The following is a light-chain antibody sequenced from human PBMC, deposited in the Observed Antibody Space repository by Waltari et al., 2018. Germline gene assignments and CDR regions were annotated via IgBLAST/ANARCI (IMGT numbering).Light chain of an antibody. Sequence: QSALTQPASVSVSPGQSLTISCTGSTTAVGGSNLVSWYQQHPDKAPKLLIYEVSARPSGVSNRFSGSKSGNTASLTISGLQAEDEADYYCCSYADSNTYVVFGGGTKLTVL. CDR1: TTAVGGSNL. CDR3: CSYADSNTYVV. CDR2: EVS. V-gene: IGLV2-23*02. J-gene: IGLJ2*01.